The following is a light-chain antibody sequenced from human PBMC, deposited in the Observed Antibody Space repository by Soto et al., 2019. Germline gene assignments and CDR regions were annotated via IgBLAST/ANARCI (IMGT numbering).Light chain of an antibody. J-gene: IGLJ7*01. CDR2: EDA. Sequence: SYVLTQPPSVSVAPGQTATITCGGNTIGSRLVHWYQQRPGQAPVLVVFEDAHRPSGISERFSGSNSGNTATLTITRVEAGDEADYYCQVWDASRDDLLFGGGTQLTVL. CDR3: QVWDASRDDLL. V-gene: IGLV3-21*02. CDR1: TIGSRL.